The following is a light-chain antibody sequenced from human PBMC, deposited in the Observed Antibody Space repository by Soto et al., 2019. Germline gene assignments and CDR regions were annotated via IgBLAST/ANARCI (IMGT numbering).Light chain of an antibody. CDR2: GAS. CDR3: QQYGSSPPYT. Sequence: EIVLTQSPGTLSLSPGKRATLSCRASQSVSSSYLAWYQQKPGQAPRLLIYGASSRATGIPDRFSGSGSGTDFSLTISRLVPEDFAVYYCQQYGSSPPYTFGQGTKLEIK. V-gene: IGKV3-20*01. CDR1: QSVSSSY. J-gene: IGKJ2*01.